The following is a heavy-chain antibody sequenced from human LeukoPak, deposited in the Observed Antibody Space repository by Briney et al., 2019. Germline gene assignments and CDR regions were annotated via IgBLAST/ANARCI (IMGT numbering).Heavy chain of an antibody. Sequence: SETLSLTCTVSGGSISSYYWSWIRQPAGEGLEWIGRIYTSGSTNYNPSLKSRVTMSVDTSKNQFSLKLSSVTAADTAVYYCASLAYCGGDCYSTDAFDIWGQGTMVTVSS. V-gene: IGHV4-4*07. CDR3: ASLAYCGGDCYSTDAFDI. CDR1: GGSISSYY. D-gene: IGHD2-21*02. J-gene: IGHJ3*02. CDR2: IYTSGST.